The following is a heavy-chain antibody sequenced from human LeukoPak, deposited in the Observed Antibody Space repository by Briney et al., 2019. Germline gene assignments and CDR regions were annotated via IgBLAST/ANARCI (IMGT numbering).Heavy chain of an antibody. CDR2: IYYSGST. V-gene: IGHV4-59*01. CDR3: ASRGYSYGYVDY. J-gene: IGHJ4*02. CDR1: GGSISSYY. Sequence: SETLSLTCTVSGGSISSYYWSWIRQPPGKGLEWIGYIYYSGSTNYSPSLKSRVTISVDTSKNQFSLKLSSVTAADTAVYYCASRGYSYGYVDYWGQGTLVTVSS. D-gene: IGHD5-18*01.